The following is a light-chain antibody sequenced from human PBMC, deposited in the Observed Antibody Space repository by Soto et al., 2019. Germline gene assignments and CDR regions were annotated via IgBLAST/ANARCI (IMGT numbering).Light chain of an antibody. Sequence: DIQMTQSPSSLSASVGDRVTITCRASQGIGNSLAWYQQKPGNVPKLLIYAASSLQSGVPSRLSGSGSETDFTLTITSLQPEDVATYYCQKYTSAPPFTFGPGTKVNIK. CDR2: AAS. V-gene: IGKV1-27*01. J-gene: IGKJ3*01. CDR3: QKYTSAPPFT. CDR1: QGIGNS.